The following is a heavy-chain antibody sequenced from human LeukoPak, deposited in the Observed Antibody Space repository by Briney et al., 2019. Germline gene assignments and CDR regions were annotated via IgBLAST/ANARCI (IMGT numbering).Heavy chain of an antibody. V-gene: IGHV4-59*12. CDR2: IYYSGST. Sequence: SETLSLTCTVSGGSISSYYWSWIRQPPEKGLEWIGSIYYSGSTYYNPSLKSRVTISVDTSKNQVSLKLISVTAADTAVYYCARETPGYSYGATDYWGQGTLVTVSS. J-gene: IGHJ4*02. CDR1: GGSISSYY. CDR3: ARETPGYSYGATDY. D-gene: IGHD5-18*01.